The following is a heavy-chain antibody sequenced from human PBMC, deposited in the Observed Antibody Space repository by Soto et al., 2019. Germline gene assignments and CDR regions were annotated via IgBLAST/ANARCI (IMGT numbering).Heavy chain of an antibody. CDR3: QRPDGSGWFYFDY. V-gene: IGHV4-39*01. J-gene: IGHJ4*02. CDR1: CGSISGSGYY. CDR2: FYYSRST. D-gene: IGHD6-19*01. Sequence: GTLALTCSVSCGSISGSGYYGGGISQPPGKGLEWIGSFYYSRSTYYNPSLKSRVTISVDTSKNQFSLKLSSVTAADTAVYYCQRPDGSGWFYFDYWGQGTLVTVYS.